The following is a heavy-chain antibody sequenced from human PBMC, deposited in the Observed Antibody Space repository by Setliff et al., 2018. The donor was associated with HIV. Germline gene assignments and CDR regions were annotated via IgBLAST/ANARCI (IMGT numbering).Heavy chain of an antibody. CDR2: INSDGSST. CDR1: GFTFSCYW. Sequence: GGSLRLSCAVSGFTFSCYWMHWVRHAPGKGLVWVSRINSDGSSTTYADSVKGRFTISRDNAKDTLYLQMNSLRADDTAVYYAAKTRPTLDRPHDYYFAVDVWGQGTTVTVSS. J-gene: IGHJ6*02. D-gene: IGHD6-6*01. CDR3: AKTRPTLDRPHDYYFAVDV. V-gene: IGHV3-74*01.